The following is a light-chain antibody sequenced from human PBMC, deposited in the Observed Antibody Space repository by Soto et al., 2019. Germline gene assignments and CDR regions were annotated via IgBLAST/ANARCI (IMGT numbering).Light chain of an antibody. CDR2: AAS. CDR1: QGISSN. CDR3: QQLNILPIG. Sequence: AMRMTQSPSTFSASPGDRVTTTCRASQGISSNLAWYQQKPGQAPRLLIYAASTLQSGVPSRFSGGGSGTEFTLTISSLQPEDFATYYCQQLNILPIGFGQGGLLE. V-gene: IGKV1-8*01. J-gene: IGKJ5*01.